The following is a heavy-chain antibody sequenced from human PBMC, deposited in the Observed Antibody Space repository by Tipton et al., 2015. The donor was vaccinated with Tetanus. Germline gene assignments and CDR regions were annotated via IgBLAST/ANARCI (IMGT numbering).Heavy chain of an antibody. CDR1: GYTFTSYY. CDR2: INPSGGST. Sequence: QLVQSGAEVKKPGASVKVSCKASGYTFTSYYMHWVRQAPGQGLEWMGIINPSGGSTSYAQKFQGRVTMTRDTSTSTVYMELSSLRSEDTAVYYCARGRSSSWYNWFWFDPWGQGTLVTVSS. J-gene: IGHJ5*02. CDR3: ARGRSSSWYNWFWFDP. D-gene: IGHD6-13*01. V-gene: IGHV1-46*01.